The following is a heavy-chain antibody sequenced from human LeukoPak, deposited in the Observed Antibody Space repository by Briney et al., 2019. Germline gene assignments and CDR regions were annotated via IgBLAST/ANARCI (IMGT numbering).Heavy chain of an antibody. CDR3: ARELREHGVFDI. CDR1: GFTFTTYG. J-gene: IGHJ3*02. V-gene: IGHV3-53*01. Sequence: GGTLRLSCAASGFTFTTYGMGWVRQAPGKGLEWVSEIYSDGSTYYAASVKGRFSISRDTSKNTVYLQMNSLRADDTALYYCARELREHGVFDIWGQGTMVTVSS. CDR2: IYSDGST. D-gene: IGHD1-26*01.